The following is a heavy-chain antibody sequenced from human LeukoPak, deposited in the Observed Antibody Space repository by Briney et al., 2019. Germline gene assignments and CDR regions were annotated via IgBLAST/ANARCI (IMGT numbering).Heavy chain of an antibody. V-gene: IGHV3-21*01. Sequence: GGSLRLSCAASGFTFSSYGMHWVRQAPGKGLEWVSFISTGSTYRYYADSLKGRFTISRDNAKNSLYLQMNSLRAEDTAVYYCARDPLGKGGAVGDLWGQGTLVTVSS. J-gene: IGHJ4*02. CDR2: ISTGSTYR. CDR3: ARDPLGKGGAVGDL. CDR1: GFTFSSYG. D-gene: IGHD6-19*01.